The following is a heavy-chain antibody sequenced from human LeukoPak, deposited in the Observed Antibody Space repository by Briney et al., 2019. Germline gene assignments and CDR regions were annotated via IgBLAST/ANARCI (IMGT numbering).Heavy chain of an antibody. V-gene: IGHV3-30-3*01. Sequence: GGSQRLSCAASGFTFSSYAMHWVRQAPGKGLEWVAVISYDGSNKYYADSVKGRFTISRDNSKNTLYLQMNSLRAEDTAVYYCARDHIAAAGTDYYYYMDVWGKGTTVTVSS. CDR1: GFTFSSYA. J-gene: IGHJ6*03. D-gene: IGHD6-13*01. CDR3: ARDHIAAAGTDYYYYMDV. CDR2: ISYDGSNK.